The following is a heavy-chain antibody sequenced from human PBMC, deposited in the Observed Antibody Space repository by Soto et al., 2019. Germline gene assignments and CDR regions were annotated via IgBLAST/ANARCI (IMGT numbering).Heavy chain of an antibody. V-gene: IGHV3-53*01. CDR1: GFAVSSKY. D-gene: IGHD6-19*01. J-gene: IGHJ4*02. CDR3: VQTTGWPGFDF. Sequence: EVQLVESGGGVIQPGGSLRLSCAASGFAVSSKYMTWVRQAPGKGLEWVSVIYGGGTTYYADSVKGRFTISRDTSKNTLYLQMNSLRAEATAVYYCVQTTGWPGFDFWGQGTLVTVSS. CDR2: IYGGGTT.